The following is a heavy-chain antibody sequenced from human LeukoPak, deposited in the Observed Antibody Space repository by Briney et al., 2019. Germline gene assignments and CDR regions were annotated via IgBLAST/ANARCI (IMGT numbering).Heavy chain of an antibody. CDR1: GFTFDDYA. CDR2: ISWNSGSI. V-gene: IGHV3-9*01. CDR3: AKGSIAVAGTFGYYFDY. Sequence: GGSLRLSYAASGFTFDDYAMHWVRQAPGKGLEWVSGISWNSGSIGYADSVKGRFTISRDNAKNSLYLQMNSLRAEDTALYYCAKGSIAVAGTFGYYFDYWGQGTLVTVSS. D-gene: IGHD6-19*01. J-gene: IGHJ4*02.